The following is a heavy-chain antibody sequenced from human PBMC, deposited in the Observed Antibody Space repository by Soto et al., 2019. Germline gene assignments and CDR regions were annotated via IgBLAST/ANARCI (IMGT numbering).Heavy chain of an antibody. V-gene: IGHV4-4*07. CDR2: IYPSGTT. J-gene: IGHJ6*02. CDR1: GDSFSNYY. CDR3: ARDDFGSAGMDI. D-gene: IGHD3-10*01. Sequence: SETLSLTCTVSGDSFSNYYWSWIRQPAGKGLEWIGRIYPSGTTNYNPSLKSRLTMSRDTSKNQFSLSLRSVTAADTAVYFCARDDFGSAGMDIWGQGTTVTVSS.